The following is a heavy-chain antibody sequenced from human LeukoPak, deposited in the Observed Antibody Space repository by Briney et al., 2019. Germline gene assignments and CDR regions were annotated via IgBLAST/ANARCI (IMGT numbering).Heavy chain of an antibody. Sequence: SETLSLTCTVSGGSISSGGFYWSWIRQLPGKGLEWIGYICDSGSTYYNPSLKSRVTMSVDTSKNQFSLKLNSVTAADTAVYYCTRGGRGSGSDYWYFDLWGRGTLVTVSS. CDR2: ICDSGST. J-gene: IGHJ2*01. CDR1: GGSISSGGFY. CDR3: TRGGRGSGSDYWYFDL. V-gene: IGHV4-31*03. D-gene: IGHD3-10*01.